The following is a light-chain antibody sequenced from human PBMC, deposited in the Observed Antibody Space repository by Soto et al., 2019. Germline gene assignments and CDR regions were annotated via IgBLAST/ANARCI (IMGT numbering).Light chain of an antibody. CDR1: SSNIGAGYD. Sequence: QAVLTQPPSVYGAPGQRVTISCTGSSSNIGAGYDVQWYQQLPGTAPKLLIYANTNRPSGVPDRFSGSKSGTSGSLAITGLQAEDEAEYYCQSYDNGLRVVFGGGTKLTVL. V-gene: IGLV1-40*01. CDR2: ANT. CDR3: QSYDNGLRVV. J-gene: IGLJ2*01.